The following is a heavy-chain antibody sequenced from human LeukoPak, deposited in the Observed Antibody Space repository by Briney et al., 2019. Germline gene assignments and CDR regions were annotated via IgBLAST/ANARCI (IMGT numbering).Heavy chain of an antibody. J-gene: IGHJ4*02. CDR2: IYTSGST. CDR3: ARLSYSNGWSYFDY. CDR1: GGSISSYY. Sequence: PSETLSLTCTVSGGSISSYYWSWIRQPAGKGLEWIGRIYTSGSTNYNPSLKSRVTMSVDTSKNQFSLKLSSVTAADTAVYYCARLSYSNGWSYFDYWGQGTLVTVSS. D-gene: IGHD6-19*01. V-gene: IGHV4-4*07.